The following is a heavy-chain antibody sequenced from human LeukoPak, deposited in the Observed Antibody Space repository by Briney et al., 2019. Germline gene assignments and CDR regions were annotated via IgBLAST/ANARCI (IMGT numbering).Heavy chain of an antibody. CDR1: GFTFSSYS. Sequence: PGGSLRLSCAASGFTFSSYSMNWVRQAPGKGLEWVSYISSSSSTIYYADSVKGRFTISRDNAKNSLYLQMNSLRAVDTAVYYCARAPYDFWSGYYLGYWGQGTLVTVSS. J-gene: IGHJ4*02. CDR3: ARAPYDFWSGYYLGY. V-gene: IGHV3-48*01. CDR2: ISSSSSTI. D-gene: IGHD3-3*01.